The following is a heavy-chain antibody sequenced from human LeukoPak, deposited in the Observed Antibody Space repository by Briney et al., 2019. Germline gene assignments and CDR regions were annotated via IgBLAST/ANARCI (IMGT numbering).Heavy chain of an antibody. CDR3: AREPHYYDSSGSIYYYGMDV. Sequence: GGSLRLSCAASGLTFSSYAMSWVRQAPGRGLEWVSAISGSGGSTYYADSVKGRFTISRDNSKNTLYLQMNSLRAEDTAVYYCAREPHYYDSSGSIYYYGMDVWGQGTTVTVSS. J-gene: IGHJ6*02. D-gene: IGHD3-22*01. CDR2: ISGSGGST. V-gene: IGHV3-23*01. CDR1: GLTFSSYA.